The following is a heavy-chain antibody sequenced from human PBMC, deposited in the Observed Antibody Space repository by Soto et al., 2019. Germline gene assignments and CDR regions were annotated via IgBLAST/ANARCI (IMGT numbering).Heavy chain of an antibody. CDR1: GYTFTSYG. Sequence: QVQLVQSGAEVKKPGASVKVSCKASGYTFTSYGISWVRQAPGQGLEWMGWISAYNGNTNYAQKLQGRVTMTTDTSTSTDYMELRSLRSDDTAVYYCARVNYYDSSGYYYGGNWFDPWGQGTLVTVSS. CDR3: ARVNYYDSSGYYYGGNWFDP. V-gene: IGHV1-18*01. CDR2: ISAYNGNT. J-gene: IGHJ5*02. D-gene: IGHD3-22*01.